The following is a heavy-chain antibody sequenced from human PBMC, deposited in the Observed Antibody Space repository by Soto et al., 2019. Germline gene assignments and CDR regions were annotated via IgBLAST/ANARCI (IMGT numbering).Heavy chain of an antibody. Sequence: SETLSLTCTVSGGSISSYYWSWIRQPPGKGLEWIGYIYYSGSTNYNPSLKSRVTISVDTSKNQFSLKLSSVTAADTAVYYCASLIYGDYDGWFDPWGQGTLVTVS. D-gene: IGHD4-17*01. J-gene: IGHJ5*02. CDR1: GGSISSYY. V-gene: IGHV4-59*01. CDR2: IYYSGST. CDR3: ASLIYGDYDGWFDP.